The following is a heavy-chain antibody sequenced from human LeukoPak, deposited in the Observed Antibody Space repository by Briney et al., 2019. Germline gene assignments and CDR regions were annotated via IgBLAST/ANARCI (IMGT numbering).Heavy chain of an antibody. CDR2: INHSGST. CDR3: ARGRAPGVTAADRDY. CDR1: GGSFSGYY. V-gene: IGHV4-34*01. Sequence: PSEXXSLTCAVYGGSFSGYYWSWLRQPPGKGLEWIGEINHSGSTNYNPSLTSRGTISVDTSKNQFSLKLSSVTAADTAVYYCARGRAPGVTAADRDYWGQGTLVTVSS. D-gene: IGHD6-13*01. J-gene: IGHJ4*02.